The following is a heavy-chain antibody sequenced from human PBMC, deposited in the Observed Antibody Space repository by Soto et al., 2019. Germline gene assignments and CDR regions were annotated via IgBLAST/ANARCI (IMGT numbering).Heavy chain of an antibody. J-gene: IGHJ4*02. CDR3: ATRIAVAGFDY. CDR1: GGSISSSSYY. D-gene: IGHD6-19*01. Sequence: SETLSLTCTVSGGSISSSSYYWGWIRQPPGKGLEWIGSIYYSGSTYYNPSLKSRVTISVDTSKNQFSLKLSSVTAADTAVYYCATRIAVAGFDYWGQGTLVTV. CDR2: IYYSGST. V-gene: IGHV4-39*01.